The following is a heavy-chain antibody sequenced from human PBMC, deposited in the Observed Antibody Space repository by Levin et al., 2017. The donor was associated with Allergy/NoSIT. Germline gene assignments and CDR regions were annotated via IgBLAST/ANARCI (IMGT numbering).Heavy chain of an antibody. D-gene: IGHD6-19*01. Sequence: GESLKISCAASGFTFSSYGMHWVRQAPGKGLEWVAVISYDGSNKYYADSVKGRFTISRDNSKNTLYLQMNSLRAEDTAVYYCAKVGPNSGWYVEYFQHWGQGTLVTVSS. V-gene: IGHV3-30*18. CDR3: AKVGPNSGWYVEYFQH. J-gene: IGHJ1*01. CDR2: ISYDGSNK. CDR1: GFTFSSYG.